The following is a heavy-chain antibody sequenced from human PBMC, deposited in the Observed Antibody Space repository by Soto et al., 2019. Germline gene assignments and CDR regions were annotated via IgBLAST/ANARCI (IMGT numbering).Heavy chain of an antibody. D-gene: IGHD6-13*01. Sequence: EVQLLDPGGGLVQPGGSLRLSCAASGFTFSSYAMNWVRQAPGKGLEWVSVISGSGDSTYYADSVKGRFTISRDNSKNTLYLQMNSLRAEDTAVYYCARRGPGTYFDYWGQGTLVTVSS. CDR3: ARRGPGTYFDY. CDR1: GFTFSSYA. J-gene: IGHJ4*02. V-gene: IGHV3-23*01. CDR2: ISGSGDST.